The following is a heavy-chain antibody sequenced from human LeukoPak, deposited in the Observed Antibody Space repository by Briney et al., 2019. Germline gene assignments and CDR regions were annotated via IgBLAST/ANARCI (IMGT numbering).Heavy chain of an antibody. Sequence: ASVKVSCKASGYTFTGYYMHWVRQAPGQGLEWMGWINPNSGGTNYAQKFQGRVTMTRDTSISTAYMELSRLRSDDTAVYYCAREGFWSGYSRRPHFDYWGQGTLVTVSS. CDR3: AREGFWSGYSRRPHFDY. V-gene: IGHV1-2*02. J-gene: IGHJ4*02. CDR1: GYTFTGYY. CDR2: INPNSGGT. D-gene: IGHD3-3*01.